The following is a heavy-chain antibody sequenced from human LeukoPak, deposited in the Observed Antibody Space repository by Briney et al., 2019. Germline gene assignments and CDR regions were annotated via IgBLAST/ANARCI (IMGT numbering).Heavy chain of an antibody. CDR3: ARQVDDYVWGSYRPLYYYYMDV. CDR2: IYYSGST. Sequence: SETLSLTCTVSGGSISSSSYYWGWIRQPPGKGLEWIGSIYYSGSTYYNPSLKSRVTISVDTSKNQFSLKLSSVTAADTAVYYCARQVDDYVWGSYRPLYYYYMDVWGKGTTVTISS. V-gene: IGHV4-39*01. D-gene: IGHD3-16*02. CDR1: GGSISSSSYY. J-gene: IGHJ6*03.